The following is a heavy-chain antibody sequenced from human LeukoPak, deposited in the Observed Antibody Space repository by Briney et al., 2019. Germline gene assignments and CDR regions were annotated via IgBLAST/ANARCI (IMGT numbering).Heavy chain of an antibody. Sequence: PSGTLSLTCAAYGGSFSGYYWSWIRQPPGKGLEWIGEINHSGSTNYNPSLKSRVTMSVDTSKNQFSLKLSSVTAADTAVYYCAGLVVVVPAIHDAFDIWGQGTMVTVSS. CDR3: AGLVVVVPAIHDAFDI. D-gene: IGHD2-21*02. J-gene: IGHJ3*02. CDR1: GGSFSGYY. CDR2: INHSGST. V-gene: IGHV4-34*01.